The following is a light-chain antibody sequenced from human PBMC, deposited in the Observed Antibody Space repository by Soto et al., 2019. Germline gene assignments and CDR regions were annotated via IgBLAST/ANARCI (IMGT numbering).Light chain of an antibody. CDR3: QHYGSSPPRT. V-gene: IGKV3-20*01. J-gene: IGKJ1*01. Sequence: IVFTQSPVTLSLSPVDIATLTFIASQTVSSSSLAWYQHIPGQAPRLLIYGVSSRATGIPDRFSGSGSGTDFTLTINRLEPEDFAVYYCQHYGSSPPRTFGQGTKV. CDR2: GVS. CDR1: QTVSSSS.